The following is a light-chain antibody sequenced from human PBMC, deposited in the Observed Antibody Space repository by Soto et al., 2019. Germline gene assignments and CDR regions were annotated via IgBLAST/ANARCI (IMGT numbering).Light chain of an antibody. CDR2: DVT. J-gene: IGLJ1*01. CDR1: SSDVGAFNY. CDR3: CSYAGSFTYV. V-gene: IGLV2-11*01. Sequence: QSVLTQPRSVSGSPGQSVTISCTGTSSDVGAFNYVSWYQQHPGKAPKFIIYDVTNRPSGVPARFSGSKSGNTASLTISGLQADDEADYYCCSYAGSFTYVFGTGTKVTVL.